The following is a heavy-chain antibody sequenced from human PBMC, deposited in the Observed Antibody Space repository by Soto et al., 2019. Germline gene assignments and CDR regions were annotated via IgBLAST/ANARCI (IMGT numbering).Heavy chain of an antibody. V-gene: IGHV1-18*01. Sequence: QVQLVQSGAEVKKPGTSVKVSCTASGYTFSSHGISWVRLAPGQGLQWIGWVSGDNANTNYAQSLQGRVTMTTDTSTNTGHMELRSLRSDDSTVYYCARDLGYCRCGTCQREWFDPWRQGTLVIVSS. CDR3: ARDLGYCRCGTCQREWFDP. D-gene: IGHD2-15*01. J-gene: IGHJ5*02. CDR1: GYTFSSHG. CDR2: VSGDNANT.